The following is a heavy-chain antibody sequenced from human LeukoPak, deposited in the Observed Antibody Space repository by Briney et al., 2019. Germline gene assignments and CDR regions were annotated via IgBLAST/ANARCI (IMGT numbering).Heavy chain of an antibody. CDR2: MNPNSGNT. V-gene: IGHV1-8*03. Sequence: ASVKISCKASGYTFTSYDINWVRQATGQGLEWMGWMNPNSGNTGYAQKFQGRVTNTRNTSISTAYMELSSLRSEDTAVYYCARSGKIAARAFDYWGQGTLVTVSS. CDR3: ARSGKIAARAFDY. J-gene: IGHJ4*02. CDR1: GYTFTSYD. D-gene: IGHD6-6*01.